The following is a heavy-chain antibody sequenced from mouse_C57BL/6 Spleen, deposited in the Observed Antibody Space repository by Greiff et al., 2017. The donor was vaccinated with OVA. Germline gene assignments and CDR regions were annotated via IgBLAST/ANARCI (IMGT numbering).Heavy chain of an antibody. CDR1: GYSFTDYN. D-gene: IGHD6-1*01. Sequence: EVQLQESGPELVKPGASVKISCKASGYSFTDYNMNWVKQSNGKSLEWIGVINPNYGTTSYNQKFKGKATLTVDQSSSTAYMQLNSLTSEDSAVYYCARAANSSYYDAMDYWGQGTSVTVSS. J-gene: IGHJ4*01. V-gene: IGHV1-39*01. CDR3: ARAANSSYYDAMDY. CDR2: INPNYGTT.